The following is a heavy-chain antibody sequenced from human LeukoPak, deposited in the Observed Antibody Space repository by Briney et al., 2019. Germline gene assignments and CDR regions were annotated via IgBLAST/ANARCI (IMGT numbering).Heavy chain of an antibody. CDR2: IYYSGST. CDR1: LGSITRYY. Sequence: PSETLSLTSTDPLGSITRYYWSWIREPPRKRLWGIGYIYYSGSTNYNTSLKSRVTISVDTSKNQFSLTLSSVTAADTAVYYCASLSHLYLYFDLWGRGTLVTVSS. CDR3: ASLSHLYLYFDL. V-gene: IGHV4-59*01. J-gene: IGHJ2*01.